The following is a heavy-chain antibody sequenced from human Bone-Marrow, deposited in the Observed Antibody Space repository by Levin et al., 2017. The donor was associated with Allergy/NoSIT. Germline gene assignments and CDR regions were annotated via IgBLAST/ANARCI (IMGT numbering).Heavy chain of an antibody. CDR3: ATSIVSAGTGFDS. CDR2: IYPGDSDT. Sequence: HGESLKISCKASGYSFISYWIGWVRQMPGRGLECLGIIYPGDSDTRYSPSFEGQVTISADKSISTAFLQWSSLKASDSAMYYCATSIVSAGTGFDSWGQGTLVTVSS. J-gene: IGHJ4*02. V-gene: IGHV5-51*01. D-gene: IGHD6-13*01. CDR1: GYSFISYW.